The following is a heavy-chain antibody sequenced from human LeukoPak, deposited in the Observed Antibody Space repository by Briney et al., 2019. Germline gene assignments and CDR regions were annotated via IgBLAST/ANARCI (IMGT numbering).Heavy chain of an antibody. D-gene: IGHD3-22*01. CDR1: GGTFSSYA. CDR2: IIPIFGTA. V-gene: IGHV1-69*13. Sequence: GASVKVSCKASGGTFSSYAISWVRQAPGQGLEWMGGIIPIFGTANYAQKFQGRVTITADESTSTAYMELSSLRSEDTAVYYCARDRPMYYYDSSGYSEHYFDYWGQGTLVTVSS. CDR3: ARDRPMYYYDSSGYSEHYFDY. J-gene: IGHJ4*02.